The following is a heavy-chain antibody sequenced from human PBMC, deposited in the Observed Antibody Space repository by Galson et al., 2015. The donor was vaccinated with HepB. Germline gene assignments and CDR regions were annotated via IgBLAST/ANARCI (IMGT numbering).Heavy chain of an antibody. V-gene: IGHV3-74*01. CDR2: INGDGSIR. Sequence: SLRLSCAASGLTLSSNWMHWVRQAPGKGLVWVSRINGDGSIRSYADSVKGRFTISRDNAKNTVYLQVSSLTTEDTAMYYCTRATVILGWHFDLWGRGTLVTVSS. J-gene: IGHJ2*01. D-gene: IGHD2-21*01. CDR1: GLTLSSNW. CDR3: TRATVILGWHFDL.